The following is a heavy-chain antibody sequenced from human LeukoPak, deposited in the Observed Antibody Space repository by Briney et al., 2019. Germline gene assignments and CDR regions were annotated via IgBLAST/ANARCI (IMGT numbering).Heavy chain of an antibody. CDR1: GFTFSSYG. J-gene: IGHJ4*02. Sequence: GGSLRLSCAASGFTFSSYGMHWVRQAPGKGLEWVAFIRYDGSNKYYADSVKGRFTISRDNSKNTLYLQMNSLRAEDTAVYYCAKDVYYYDSSGYLLDYRGQGTLVTVSS. CDR2: IRYDGSNK. V-gene: IGHV3-30*02. D-gene: IGHD3-22*01. CDR3: AKDVYYYDSSGYLLDY.